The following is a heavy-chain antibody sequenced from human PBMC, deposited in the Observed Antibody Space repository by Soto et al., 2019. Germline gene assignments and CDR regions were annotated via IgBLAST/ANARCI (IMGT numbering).Heavy chain of an antibody. CDR2: ISYGGDNK. Sequence: QVQLVESGGGVVQPGRSLRLSCAASGFIFSDYAMHWVRQAPGKGLEWVAVISYGGDNKYYADSVRGRFAISRDNLKNTLDLQMNSLNPEETAVYHCAKARYSTSWYGLEADFWGQGTLVTVSS. J-gene: IGHJ4*02. CDR3: AKARYSTSWYGLEADF. D-gene: IGHD6-13*01. V-gene: IGHV3-30*09. CDR1: GFIFSDYA.